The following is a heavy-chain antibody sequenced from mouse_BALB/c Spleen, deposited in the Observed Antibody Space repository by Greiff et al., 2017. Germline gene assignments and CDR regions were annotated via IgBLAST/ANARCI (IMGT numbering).Heavy chain of an antibody. CDR2: ISSGSSTI. D-gene: IGHD1-1*01. J-gene: IGHJ2*01. CDR1: GFTFSSFG. Sequence: EVHLVESGGGLVQPGGSRKLSCAASGFTFSSFGMHWVRQAPEKGLEWVAYISSGSSTIYYADTVKGRFTISRDNPKNTLFLQMTSLRSEDTAMYYCARDYGSSSYFDYWGQGTTLTVSS. V-gene: IGHV5-17*02. CDR3: ARDYGSSSYFDY.